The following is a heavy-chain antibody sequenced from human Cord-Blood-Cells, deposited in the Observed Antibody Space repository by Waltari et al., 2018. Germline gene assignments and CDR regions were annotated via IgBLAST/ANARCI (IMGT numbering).Heavy chain of an antibody. D-gene: IGHD6-6*01. CDR2: IYHSGST. V-gene: IGHV4-30-2*01. J-gene: IGHJ3*02. CDR1: GGSISRGGSS. CDR3: ARDSSSSFDAFDI. Sequence: QLQLQESGSGLVKPSPTLSLTFAVPGGSISRGGSSWRWIRQPPGKGLEWIGYIYHSGSTYYNPSLKSRVTISVDRSKNQFSLKLSSVTAADTAVYYCARDSSSSFDAFDIWGQGTMVTVSS.